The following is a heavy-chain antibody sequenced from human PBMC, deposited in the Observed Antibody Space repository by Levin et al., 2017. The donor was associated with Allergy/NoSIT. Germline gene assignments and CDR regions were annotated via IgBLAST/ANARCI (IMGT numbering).Heavy chain of an antibody. D-gene: IGHD2-15*01. CDR3: ARPPSGYCSGGSCYRGGAGFDS. CDR2: ISTTGGSI. V-gene: IGHV3-48*01. J-gene: IGHJ4*02. CDR1: GFSFSAFS. Sequence: LSLTCAASGFSFSAFSMNWVRQAPGKGLEWVSHISTTGGSIYYADSVKGRFTTSRDNAKNSLYLQMNSLRAEDTAVYYCARPPSGYCSGGSCYRGGAGFDSWGQGTLVTVSS.